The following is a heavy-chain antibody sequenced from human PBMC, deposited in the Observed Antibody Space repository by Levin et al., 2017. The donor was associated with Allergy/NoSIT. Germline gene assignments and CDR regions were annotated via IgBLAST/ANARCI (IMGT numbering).Heavy chain of an antibody. CDR3: ASGSSSWYDGWGY. D-gene: IGHD6-13*01. CDR2: ISSSSSYI. J-gene: IGHJ4*02. CDR1: GFTFSSYS. V-gene: IGHV3-21*01. Sequence: PGGSLRLSCAASGFTFSSYSMNWVRQAPGKGLEWVSSISSSSSYIYYADSVKGRFTISRDNAKNSLYLQMNSLRAEDTAVYYCASGSSSWYDGWGYWGQGTLVTVSS.